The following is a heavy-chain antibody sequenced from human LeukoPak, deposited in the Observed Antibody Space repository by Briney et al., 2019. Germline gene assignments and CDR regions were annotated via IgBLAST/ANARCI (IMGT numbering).Heavy chain of an antibody. D-gene: IGHD5-18*01. CDR2: ISSSSSYI. Sequence: PGGSLRLSCAASGFTFSSYSMNWVRQAPGKGLEWVSSISSSSSYIYYADSVKGRFTISRDNAKNSLYLQMNSLRAEDTAVYYCARDLQDTALWWTARAFDIWGQGTMVTVSS. J-gene: IGHJ3*02. V-gene: IGHV3-21*01. CDR1: GFTFSSYS. CDR3: ARDLQDTALWWTARAFDI.